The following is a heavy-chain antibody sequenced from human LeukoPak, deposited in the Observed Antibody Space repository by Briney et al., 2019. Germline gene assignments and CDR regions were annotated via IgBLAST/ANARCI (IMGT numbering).Heavy chain of an antibody. J-gene: IGHJ5*02. D-gene: IGHD4-17*01. Sequence: PSETLSLTCAVSGYSISNNNYHWGWIRQPPGKGLEWIGSIHYSGTTYYNPSLKSRVTISVDTSKNQFSLKLSSVTAADTAVYCCARRGDYGSAWFDPWGQGTVVTVSS. CDR1: GYSISNNNYH. CDR3: ARRGDYGSAWFDP. CDR2: IHYSGTT. V-gene: IGHV4-39*01.